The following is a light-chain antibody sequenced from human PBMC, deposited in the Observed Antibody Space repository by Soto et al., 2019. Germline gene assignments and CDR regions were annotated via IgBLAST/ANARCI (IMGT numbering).Light chain of an antibody. CDR2: EVS. Sequence: QSVLTQPPSVSGAPGQRVTISCTGSSSNIGAGYDVHWYQQLPGKAPKLMIYEVSNRPSGVSNRFSGSKSGNTASLTISGLQAEDEADYYCSSYTSSSTEVFGTGTKVTVL. V-gene: IGLV1-40*01. CDR3: SSYTSSSTEV. J-gene: IGLJ1*01. CDR1: SSNIGAGYD.